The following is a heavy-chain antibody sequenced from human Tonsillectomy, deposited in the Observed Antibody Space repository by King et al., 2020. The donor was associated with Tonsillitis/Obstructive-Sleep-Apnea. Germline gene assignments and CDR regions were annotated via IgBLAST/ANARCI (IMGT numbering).Heavy chain of an antibody. D-gene: IGHD3-3*01. J-gene: IGHJ5*02. CDR2: ISSSSSTI. CDR3: ARGRRDRFTNFGVVTIPVWFDP. CDR1: GFTFSSYS. Sequence: QLVQSGGGLVQPGGSLRLSCAASGFTFSSYSMNWVRQAPGKGLEWVSYISSSSSTIYYADSVKGRFTISRDNAKNSLYLQMNSLRDEDTAVYYCARGRRDRFTNFGVVTIPVWFDPWGQGTLVTVSS. V-gene: IGHV3-48*02.